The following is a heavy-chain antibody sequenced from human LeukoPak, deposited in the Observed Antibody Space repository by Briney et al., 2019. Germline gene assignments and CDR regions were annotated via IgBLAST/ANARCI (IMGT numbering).Heavy chain of an antibody. J-gene: IGHJ4*02. CDR2: IYSSVST. D-gene: IGHD1-26*01. CDR1: GGSMTSGDYS. Sequence: PSETLSLTCAVAGGSMTSGDYSWSWIRQPPGKGLEWIGSIYSSVSTYYNPSLKSRVTISVDTSKNQFSLRLSSVTAADTALYYCAYSGSYGHLGYWGQGIPVTVSS. CDR3: AYSGSYGHLGY. V-gene: IGHV4-39*01.